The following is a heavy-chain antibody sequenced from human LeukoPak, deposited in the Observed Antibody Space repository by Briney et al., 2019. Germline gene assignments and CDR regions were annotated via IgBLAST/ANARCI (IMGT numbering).Heavy chain of an antibody. CDR2: ISSSSSTI. CDR3: AKASIIVVVPAALDY. J-gene: IGHJ4*02. V-gene: IGHV3-48*04. CDR1: GFTFSSYS. Sequence: GRSLRLSCAASGFTFSSYSMNWVRQAPGKGLEWVSYISSSSSTIYYADSVKGRFTISRDNAKNSLYLQMNSLRAEDTAVYYCAKASIIVVVPAALDYWGQGTLVTVSS. D-gene: IGHD2-2*01.